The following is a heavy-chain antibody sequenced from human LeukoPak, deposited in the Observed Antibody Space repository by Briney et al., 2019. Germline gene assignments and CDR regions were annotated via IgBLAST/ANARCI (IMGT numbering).Heavy chain of an antibody. V-gene: IGHV3-23*01. CDR1: GITFSSYG. Sequence: GGTLRLSCAASGITFSSYGMSWVRQAPGKGLEWVSSISSTGGTTYYANSVKGRFTISRDNSKNTLFMQMNSLRPEDTAVYYCAKVETYYYDSGGSRAYDYWGQGTLVTVSS. J-gene: IGHJ4*02. D-gene: IGHD3-22*01. CDR3: AKVETYYYDSGGSRAYDY. CDR2: ISSTGGTT.